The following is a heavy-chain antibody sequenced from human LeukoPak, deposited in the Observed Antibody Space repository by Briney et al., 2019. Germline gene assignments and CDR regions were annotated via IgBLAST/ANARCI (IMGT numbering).Heavy chain of an antibody. Sequence: GASVKVSCKASNYTFTSYGISWVRQAPGQGLEWMAWINAYNGDTNYAQKFQGRVTMTRNTSISTAYMELSSLRSEDTAVYYCATELRWKDHWGQGTLVTVSS. CDR1: NYTFTSYG. D-gene: IGHD4-23*01. CDR2: INAYNGDT. CDR3: ATELRWKDH. J-gene: IGHJ4*02. V-gene: IGHV1-18*01.